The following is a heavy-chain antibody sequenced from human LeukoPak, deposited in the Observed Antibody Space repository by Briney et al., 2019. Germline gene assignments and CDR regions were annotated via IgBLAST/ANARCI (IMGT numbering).Heavy chain of an antibody. CDR1: GGSFSGYY. V-gene: IGHV4-34*01. CDR2: INHSGST. J-gene: IGHJ4*02. Sequence: SETLSLTCAVYGGSFSGYYWSWIRQPPGKGLEWIGEINHSGSTNYNPSLKSRVTISVDTSKNQFSLKLSSVTAADTAVYYCARGETIYYDSSGYYYDYWGQGTLVTVSS. CDR3: ARGETIYYDSSGYYYDY. D-gene: IGHD3-22*01.